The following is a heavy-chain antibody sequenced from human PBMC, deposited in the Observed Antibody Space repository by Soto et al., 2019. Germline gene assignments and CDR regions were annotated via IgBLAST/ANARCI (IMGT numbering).Heavy chain of an antibody. Sequence: QVQLQQWGAGLLKPSETLSRTCAVYGGSLSEYYWSWIRQPPGKGLEWIGEINHSGGTNYNPSLTSRVTRSVDTSKNQFSLNLHSVTAADTAGYYCASRKATAPGYWGQGTLVTVSS. D-gene: IGHD1-1*01. CDR3: ASRKATAPGY. J-gene: IGHJ4*02. CDR1: GGSLSEYY. V-gene: IGHV4-34*01. CDR2: INHSGGT.